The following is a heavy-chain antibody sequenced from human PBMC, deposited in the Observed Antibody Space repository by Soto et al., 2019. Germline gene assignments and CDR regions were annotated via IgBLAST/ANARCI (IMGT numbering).Heavy chain of an antibody. D-gene: IGHD1-26*01. CDR3: ARVSGNYYGSFDY. J-gene: IGHJ4*02. CDR2: INHSGST. V-gene: IGHV4-34*01. CDR1: GGSFSDYY. Sequence: QVQLQQWGAGLLKPSETLSLTCAVYGGSFSDYYWNWIGQPPGKGLEWIGEINHSGSTNYNPSLKSRVTISVDTSKNQFSLKLSSVTAADTAVYYCARVSGNYYGSFDYWGQGTLVTVSS.